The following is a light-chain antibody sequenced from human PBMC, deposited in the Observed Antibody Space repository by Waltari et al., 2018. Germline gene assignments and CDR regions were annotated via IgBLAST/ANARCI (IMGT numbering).Light chain of an antibody. Sequence: QSALTPPASVSGSPGQSITISCTGTRSDVGGYNYVSWYQQHPDKAPKLMIYDVSDRPSGVSNRFSGSKSGNTASLTISGLQTEDEADYYCTSYTTTSPLVFGTGTRVTVL. J-gene: IGLJ1*01. V-gene: IGLV2-14*03. CDR3: TSYTTTSPLV. CDR2: DVS. CDR1: RSDVGGYNY.